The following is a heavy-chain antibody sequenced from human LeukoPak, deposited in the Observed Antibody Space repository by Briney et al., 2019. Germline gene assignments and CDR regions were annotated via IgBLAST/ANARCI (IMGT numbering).Heavy chain of an antibody. V-gene: IGHV3-7*01. CDR2: IKQDGSEK. Sequence: GGSLRLSCAASGFTFSSYWMSWVRQAPGKGLEWVANIKQDGSEKYYVDSVKGRFTISRDNAKNSLYLQMNSLRAEDTAVYYCASQETYYDILTGYYIGAFDIWGQGTMVTVSS. CDR3: ASQETYYDILTGYYIGAFDI. D-gene: IGHD3-9*01. CDR1: GFTFSSYW. J-gene: IGHJ3*02.